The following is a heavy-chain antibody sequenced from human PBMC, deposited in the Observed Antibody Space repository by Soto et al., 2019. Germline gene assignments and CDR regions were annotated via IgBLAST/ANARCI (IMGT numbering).Heavy chain of an antibody. Sequence: QVQLVESGGGVVQPGRSLRLSCAASGFTFSSYGMHWVRQAPGKGLEWVAVIWYDGSNKYYADSVKGRFTISRENSKNTLYLQMNSLRAEDTAVYYCRGTTFASKSKGYMDYWGQGTLVTVSS. CDR2: IWYDGSNK. J-gene: IGHJ4*02. CDR1: GFTFSSYG. V-gene: IGHV3-33*01. CDR3: RGTTFASKSKGYMDY. D-gene: IGHD1-7*01.